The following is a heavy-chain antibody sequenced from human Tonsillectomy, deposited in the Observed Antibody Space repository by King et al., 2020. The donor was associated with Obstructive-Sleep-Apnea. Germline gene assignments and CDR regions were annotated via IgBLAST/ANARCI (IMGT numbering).Heavy chain of an antibody. CDR1: GGSISSSSYY. CDR2: IYYSGRT. D-gene: IGHD3-10*01. CDR3: VMGGSGSWGWFDP. Sequence: QLQESGPGLVKPSETLSLTCTVSGGSISSSSYYWGWIRQPPGNGLGWIGSIYYSGRTYYNPSLKSRVTISVDTSKNQFSLKLSSVTAADTAVYYSVMGGSGSWGWFDPWGQGTLVTVSS. V-gene: IGHV4-39*07. J-gene: IGHJ5*02.